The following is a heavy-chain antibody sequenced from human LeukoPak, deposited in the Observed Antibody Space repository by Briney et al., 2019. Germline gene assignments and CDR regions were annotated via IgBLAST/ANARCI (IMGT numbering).Heavy chain of an antibody. V-gene: IGHV4-4*07. CDR3: ARDTFWSPYYGTRAYMDYFDY. Sequence: SETLSLTCTVSGDSITNYYWSWIRQSADKGLEWIGRINIRGSTNFNPSLKSRVTMSVDTSKNQFSLRLTSVTAADTALYYCARDTFWSPYYGTRAYMDYFDYWGPGTLVTVSS. CDR2: INIRGST. CDR1: GDSITNYY. D-gene: IGHD3-16*01. J-gene: IGHJ4*02.